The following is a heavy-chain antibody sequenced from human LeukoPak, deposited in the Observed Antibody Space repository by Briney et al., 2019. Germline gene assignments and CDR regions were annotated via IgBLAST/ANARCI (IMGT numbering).Heavy chain of an antibody. CDR1: GFTFSGYA. J-gene: IGHJ4*02. V-gene: IGHV3-30*18. CDR3: AKDLKGSGSYYKALDY. Sequence: PGGSLRLSCAASGFTFSGYAMHWVRQAPGKGLEWVAIVSYDGSNKWYADSVKGRFTISRDNSENTLYLQMNSLRAEDTAVYYCAKDLKGSGSYYKALDYWGQGTLVTVSS. D-gene: IGHD3-10*01. CDR2: VSYDGSNK.